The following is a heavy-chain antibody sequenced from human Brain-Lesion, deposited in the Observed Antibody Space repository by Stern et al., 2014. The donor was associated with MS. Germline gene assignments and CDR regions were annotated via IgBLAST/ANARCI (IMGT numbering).Heavy chain of an antibody. J-gene: IGHJ6*02. D-gene: IGHD3-3*01. Sequence: EVQLVESGGGLVQPGGSLTISCTAAGVTFGNYWMTWVRQAPGKGLEWVGNLNEDGPEKIYVDAVKGRFTISRDNARNSLYLQMNSLRVEDTALYYCARVYNTIYGIVTQRGSGMDVWGQGTPVIVSS. V-gene: IGHV3-7*01. CDR1: GVTFGNYW. CDR2: LNEDGPEK. CDR3: ARVYNTIYGIVTQRGSGMDV.